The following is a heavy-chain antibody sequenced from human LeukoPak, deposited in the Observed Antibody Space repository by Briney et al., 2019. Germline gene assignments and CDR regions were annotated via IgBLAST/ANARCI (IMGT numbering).Heavy chain of an antibody. V-gene: IGHV4-59*08. CDR2: IYYSGST. J-gene: IGHJ4*02. Sequence: PSETLSLTCTVSGGSISSYYWSWIRQPPGKGLEWIGYIYYSGSTNYNPSLKSRVTISVDTSKNQFSLKLSSVTAADTAVYYCAKLGGSGYYYYFDYWGQGTLVTVSS. D-gene: IGHD3-22*01. CDR1: GGSISSYY. CDR3: AKLGGSGYYYYFDY.